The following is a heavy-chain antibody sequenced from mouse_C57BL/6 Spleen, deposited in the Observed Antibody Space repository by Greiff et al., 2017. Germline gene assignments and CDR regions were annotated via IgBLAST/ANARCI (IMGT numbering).Heavy chain of an antibody. D-gene: IGHD3-3*01. J-gene: IGHJ2*01. Sequence: EVKLEESGGGLVKPGGSLKLSCAASGFTFSSYAMSWVHQTPEKRLEWVATISDGGSYTYYPDNVKGRFTISRDNAKNNLYLQMSHLKSEDTAMYYCARGGRGLFDYWGQGTTLTVSS. CDR2: ISDGGSYT. CDR3: ARGGRGLFDY. V-gene: IGHV5-4*03. CDR1: GFTFSSYA.